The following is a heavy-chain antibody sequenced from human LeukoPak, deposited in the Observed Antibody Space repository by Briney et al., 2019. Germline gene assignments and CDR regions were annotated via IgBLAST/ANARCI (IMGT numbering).Heavy chain of an antibody. Sequence: GESLKISCKGSEYSFTNYWIGWVRQMPGKGLEWMGIIYPGDSDTRYSPSFQGQVTISADKSISTAYLQWSSLKASDTAIYYCARRTDRAFWYLDHWGRGTLVTVTS. CDR2: IYPGDSDT. CDR3: ARRTDRAFWYLDH. CDR1: EYSFTNYW. V-gene: IGHV5-51*01. J-gene: IGHJ4*02.